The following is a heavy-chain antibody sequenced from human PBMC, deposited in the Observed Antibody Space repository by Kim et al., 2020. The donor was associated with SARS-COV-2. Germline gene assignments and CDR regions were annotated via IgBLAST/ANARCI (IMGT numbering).Heavy chain of an antibody. D-gene: IGHD6-13*01. J-gene: IGHJ6*01. Sequence: GGSLRLSCAASGFTFSSYGMHWVRQAPGKGLEWVAVISYDGSNKYYADSVKGRFTISRDNSKNTLYLQMNSLRAEDTAVYYCAKDSSGYSSSWLYYYYYG. V-gene: IGHV3-30*18. CDR1: GFTFSSYG. CDR3: AKDSSGYSSSWLYYYYYG. CDR2: ISYDGSNK.